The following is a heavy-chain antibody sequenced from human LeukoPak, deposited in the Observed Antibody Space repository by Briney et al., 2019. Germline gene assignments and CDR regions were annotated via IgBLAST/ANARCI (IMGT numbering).Heavy chain of an antibody. CDR1: GYTFTDYY. D-gene: IGHD5-24*01. Sequence: GASVKVSCKASGYTFTDYYMHWVRQAAGQGLEGMGWINPDSGGTNYAQKFQGWVTMTRDTSISTAYMELSRLRSDDTAVYYCARAAMNLDGYNWWFFDYWGQGTLVTVSS. CDR2: INPDSGGT. CDR3: ARAAMNLDGYNWWFFDY. J-gene: IGHJ4*02. V-gene: IGHV1-2*04.